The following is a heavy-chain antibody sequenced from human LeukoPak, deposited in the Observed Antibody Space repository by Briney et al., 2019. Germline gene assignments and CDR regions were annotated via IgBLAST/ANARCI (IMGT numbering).Heavy chain of an antibody. D-gene: IGHD4-17*01. CDR3: ARGGDCGDYVGNGMDV. J-gene: IGHJ6*02. CDR2: IYYSGST. CDR1: GGSISSYY. Sequence: PSETLSLTCTVSGGSISSYYWSWIRQPPGKGLEWIGYIYYSGSTNYNPSLKSRVTISVDTSKNQFSLKLSSVTAADTAVYYCARGGDCGDYVGNGMDVWGQGTTVTVSS. V-gene: IGHV4-59*01.